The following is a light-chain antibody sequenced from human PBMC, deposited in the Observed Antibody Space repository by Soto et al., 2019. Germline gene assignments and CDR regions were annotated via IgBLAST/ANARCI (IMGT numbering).Light chain of an antibody. CDR2: KTN. J-gene: IGLJ1*01. Sequence: SYELTQPPSVSVSPGQMARITCSGDALPKQYAYWYQQKPGQAPVLLIYKTNERPSGIPERFSGSSSGTTVTLTISGVQAEGEADYYCQSADKSGTYVFGTGTKLTVL. CDR1: ALPKQY. V-gene: IGLV3-25*03. CDR3: QSADKSGTYV.